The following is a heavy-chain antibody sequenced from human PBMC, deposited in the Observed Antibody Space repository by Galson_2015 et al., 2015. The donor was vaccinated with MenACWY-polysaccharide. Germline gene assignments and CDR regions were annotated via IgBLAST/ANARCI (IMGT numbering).Heavy chain of an antibody. CDR3: ARGLEYPFES. CDR2: IRSGGNTI. Sequence: SLRLSCAASGFTFRSYSMNRVRQTPGKGPEWVSYIRSGGNTIYYADSVKGRFTISRDDAKNALYLQMNSLRDEDTAVYYCARGLEYPFESWGQGTLVTVSS. D-gene: IGHD2-2*01. CDR1: GFTFRSYS. J-gene: IGHJ4*02. V-gene: IGHV3-48*02.